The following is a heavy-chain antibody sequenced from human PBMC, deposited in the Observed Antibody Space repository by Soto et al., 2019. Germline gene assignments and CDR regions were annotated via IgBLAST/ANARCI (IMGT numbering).Heavy chain of an antibody. J-gene: IGHJ6*02. D-gene: IGHD6-13*01. CDR1: GESVSTNSAT. CDR2: TYYRSKWYN. CDR3: ARDQPWWYSSSGIAAAGTSHYYGMDV. V-gene: IGHV6-1*01. Sequence: SQTLSLTCAISGESVSTNSATWDWIRQSPSRGLEWLGRTYYRSKWYNDYAVSVKGRITINPDTSNNQLSLQLNSVTPDDTAVYYCARDQPWWYSSSGIAAAGTSHYYGMDVWGQGTTVTVSS.